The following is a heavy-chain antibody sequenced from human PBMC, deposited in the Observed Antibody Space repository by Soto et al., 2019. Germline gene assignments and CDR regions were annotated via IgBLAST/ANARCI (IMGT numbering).Heavy chain of an antibody. CDR1: GYSFTSYW. Sequence: PGESLKISCKGSGYSFTSYWISWVRQMPGKGLEWMGRIDPSDSYTNYSPSFQGHFTISADKSISTAYLQWSSLKASDTAMYYCARPGVAAAGTDYYYYGMDVWGQGTTVTVSS. D-gene: IGHD6-13*01. J-gene: IGHJ6*02. CDR3: ARPGVAAAGTDYYYYGMDV. V-gene: IGHV5-10-1*01. CDR2: IDPSDSYT.